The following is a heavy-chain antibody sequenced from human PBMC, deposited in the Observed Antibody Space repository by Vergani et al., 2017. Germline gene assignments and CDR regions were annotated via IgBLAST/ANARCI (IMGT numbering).Heavy chain of an antibody. CDR1: GGTFSSYA. D-gene: IGHD1-14*01. J-gene: IGHJ6*02. CDR3: AREGAQGGTPYYYYGMDV. CDR2: IIPIFGTA. V-gene: IGHV1-69*18. Sequence: QVQLVQSGAEVKKPGSSVKVSCKASGGTFSSYAISWVRQAPGQGLEWMGRIIPIFGTANYAQKFQGRVTITAAESTSTAYMELSSLRSEDTAVYYCAREGAQGGTPYYYYGMDVWGQGTTVTVSS.